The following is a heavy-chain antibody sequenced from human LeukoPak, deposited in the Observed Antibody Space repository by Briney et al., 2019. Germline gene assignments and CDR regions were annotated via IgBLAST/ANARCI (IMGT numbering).Heavy chain of an antibody. CDR2: MNPNSGNT. V-gene: IGHV1-8*01. J-gene: IGHJ6*02. Sequence: ASVKVSCKASGYTFTSYDINWVRQATGKGLEWMVWMNPNSGNTGYAQKLQGRVNMSRNTSISTAYMELSSLRCEDTAVYYCARSVSTSWSYYYYGMDVWGQGTTVTVSS. CDR1: GYTFTSYD. CDR3: ARSVSTSWSYYYYGMDV. D-gene: IGHD2-2*01.